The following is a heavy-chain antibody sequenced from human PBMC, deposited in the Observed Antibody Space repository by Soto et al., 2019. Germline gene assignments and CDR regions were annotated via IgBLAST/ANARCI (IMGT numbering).Heavy chain of an antibody. CDR3: AKAGFWSGYYSPVDY. V-gene: IGHV3-9*01. Sequence: PGGSLRLSCSAAEFTFSIYARHWVRQAPGKGLEWVSGISWNSGSIGYADSVKGRFTISRDNAKNSLYLQMNSLRAEDTALYYCAKAGFWSGYYSPVDYWGQGTLVTVSS. D-gene: IGHD3-3*01. CDR1: EFTFSIYA. CDR2: ISWNSGSI. J-gene: IGHJ4*02.